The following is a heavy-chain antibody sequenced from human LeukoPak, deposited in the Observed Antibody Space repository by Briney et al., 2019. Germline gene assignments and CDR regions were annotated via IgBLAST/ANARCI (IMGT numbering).Heavy chain of an antibody. CDR1: GGSISSYY. CDR3: ARSNPEPPYYYYYMDV. Sequence: SETLSLTCTVSGGSISSYYWSWIRRPPGKGLEWIGYIYTSGSTNYNPSLKSRVTISVDTSKNQFSLKLSSVTAADTAVYYCARSNPEPPYYYYYMDVWGKGTTVTVSS. V-gene: IGHV4-4*09. CDR2: IYTSGST. J-gene: IGHJ6*03. D-gene: IGHD4-11*01.